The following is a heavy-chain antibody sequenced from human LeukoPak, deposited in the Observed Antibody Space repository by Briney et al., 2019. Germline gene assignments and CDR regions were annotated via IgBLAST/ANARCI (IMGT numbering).Heavy chain of an antibody. V-gene: IGHV1-2*02. Sequence: GASVKVSCKASGYTFTGYYMHWVRQAPGKGLQWMGWINPNSGGTNYAQKFQGRVTMTRDTSISTAYMELSRLRSEDTAVYYCAREVSQYQLQNWFDPCGEGSLVTVSS. CDR3: AREVSQYQLQNWFDP. CDR2: INPNSGGT. J-gene: IGHJ5*02. CDR1: GYTFTGYY. D-gene: IGHD2-2*01.